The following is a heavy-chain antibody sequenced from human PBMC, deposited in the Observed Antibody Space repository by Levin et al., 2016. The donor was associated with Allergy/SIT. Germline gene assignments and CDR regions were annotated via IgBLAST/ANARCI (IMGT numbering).Heavy chain of an antibody. Sequence: RQAPGKGLEWIGYIYYSGSTNYNPSLKSRVTISVDTSKNQFSLKLSSVTAADTAVYYCARASIAARRHNWFDPWGQGTLVTVSS. D-gene: IGHD6-6*01. V-gene: IGHV4-59*08. CDR2: IYYSGST. J-gene: IGHJ5*02. CDR3: ARASIAARRHNWFDP.